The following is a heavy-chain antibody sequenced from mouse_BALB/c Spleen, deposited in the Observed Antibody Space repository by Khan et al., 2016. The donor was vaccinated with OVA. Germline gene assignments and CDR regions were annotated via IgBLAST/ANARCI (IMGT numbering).Heavy chain of an antibody. CDR2: TNPTNGRT. V-gene: IGHV1S81*02. D-gene: IGHD1-1*01. CDR1: GYTFTSYW. CDR3: ARIKKIVATYFDY. J-gene: IGHJ2*01. Sequence: QVQLQQPGAELVKAGASVKMSCKASGYTFTSYWMYWVKQRLGQGLEWFAETNPTNGRTYYNEKFKSKATLNVEKSSSTAYMLLSGPTFEDSAVYYCARIKKIVATYFDYWGQGTTLTVSS.